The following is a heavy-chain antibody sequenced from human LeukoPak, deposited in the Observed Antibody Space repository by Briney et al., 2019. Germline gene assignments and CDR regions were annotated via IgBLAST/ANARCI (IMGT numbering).Heavy chain of an antibody. CDR2: IYTSGST. Sequence: SETLSLTCTVSGGSISSYYWSWIRQPAGKGLEWIGRIYTSGSTNYNPSLKSRVTMSVDTSKNQFSLKLSSVTAADTAVYYCARGSGYYYDSSGYPAPPDYWGQGTLVTVSS. V-gene: IGHV4-4*07. CDR3: ARGSGYYYDSSGYPAPPDY. J-gene: IGHJ4*02. D-gene: IGHD3-22*01. CDR1: GGSISSYY.